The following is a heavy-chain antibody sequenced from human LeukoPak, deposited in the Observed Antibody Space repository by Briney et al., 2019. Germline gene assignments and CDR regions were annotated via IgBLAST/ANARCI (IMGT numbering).Heavy chain of an antibody. CDR3: ATLEPEPGDFGGLAY. J-gene: IGHJ4*02. CDR1: GYTFTSYD. V-gene: IGHV1-8*01. Sequence: ASVKVSCKASGYTFTSYDINWVRQATGQGLEWMGWMNPNSGNTGYAQKFQGRVTMTEDTSTDTAYMELSSLYFEDTAVYYCATLEPEPGDFGGLAYWGQGTLVTVSS. CDR2: MNPNSGNT. D-gene: IGHD4-17*01.